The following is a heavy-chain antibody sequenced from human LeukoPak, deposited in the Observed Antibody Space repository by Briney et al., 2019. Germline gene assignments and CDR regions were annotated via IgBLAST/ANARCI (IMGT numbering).Heavy chain of an antibody. V-gene: IGHV3-30*18. J-gene: IGHJ5*02. Sequence: PGGSLRLSCAASGFTFSSYGMHWVRQAPGKGLEWVAVISYDGSNKYYADSVKGRFTISRDNSKNTLYLQMNSLRAEDTAVYYCAKDHGVDIVATCGIYGNWFDPWGQGTLVTVSS. CDR2: ISYDGSNK. CDR1: GFTFSSYG. CDR3: AKDHGVDIVATCGIYGNWFDP. D-gene: IGHD5-12*01.